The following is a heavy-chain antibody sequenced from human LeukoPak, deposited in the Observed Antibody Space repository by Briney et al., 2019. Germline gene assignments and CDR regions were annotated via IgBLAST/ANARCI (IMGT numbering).Heavy chain of an antibody. V-gene: IGHV4-59*01. Sequence: SETLSLTCTVSGGSISSYYWSWIRQPPGKGLEWIGYIYYSGSTNYNPSLKSRVTISVDTSKNQFSLKLSSVTAADTAVYYCARSRHYDSSGYYYWGYWGQGTLVTVSS. CDR1: GGSISSYY. CDR3: ARSRHYDSSGYYYWGY. J-gene: IGHJ4*02. CDR2: IYYSGST. D-gene: IGHD3-22*01.